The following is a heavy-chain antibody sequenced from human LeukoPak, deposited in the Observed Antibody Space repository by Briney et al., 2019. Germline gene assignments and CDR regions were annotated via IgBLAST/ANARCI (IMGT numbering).Heavy chain of an antibody. V-gene: IGHV3-7*01. CDR2: VKRDGSEK. D-gene: IGHD3-3*01. J-gene: IGHJ4*02. CDR3: AKYDVWSGFSYDY. CDR1: GFTFRSYW. Sequence: GGSLRLSCAASGFTFRSYWMSWVRQAPGKGLEWVANVKRDGSEKYYVDSVKGRFTISRDNAKNSLYLQMNSLTVEDTAVYYCAKYDVWSGFSYDYWGQGALVTVSS.